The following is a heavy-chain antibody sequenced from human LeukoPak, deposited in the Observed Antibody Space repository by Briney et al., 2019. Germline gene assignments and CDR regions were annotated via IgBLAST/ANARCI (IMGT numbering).Heavy chain of an antibody. J-gene: IGHJ4*02. D-gene: IGHD6-19*01. V-gene: IGHV3-23*01. CDR2: FSGSISKT. CDR3: AKQRAGSAWFTLDY. CDR1: GFTFTTHA. Sequence: GGSLRLSCEASGFTFTTHAMSWVRQAPGKGLEWVSAFSGSISKTYYANSVKGRFTISRDNSKNTLYLQMSSLRAEDTALYYCAKQRAGSAWFTLDYWGPGTLVTVSS.